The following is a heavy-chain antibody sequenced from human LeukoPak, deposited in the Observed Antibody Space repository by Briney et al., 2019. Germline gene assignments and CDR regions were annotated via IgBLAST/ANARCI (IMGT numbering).Heavy chain of an antibody. CDR3: ARHRDGYNPDY. D-gene: IGHD5-24*01. CDR2: IYSGGST. Sequence: GGSLRLSCAASGFTVSSNYMSWVRQAPGKGLEWVSVIYSGGSTYYADSVKGRFTIPRDNSKNTLYLQMNSLRAEDRAVYYCARHRDGYNPDYWGQGTLVTVSS. CDR1: GFTVSSNY. J-gene: IGHJ4*02. V-gene: IGHV3-53*01.